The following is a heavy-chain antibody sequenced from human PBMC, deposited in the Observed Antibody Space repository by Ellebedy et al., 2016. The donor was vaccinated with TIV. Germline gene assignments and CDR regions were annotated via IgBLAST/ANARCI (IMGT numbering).Heavy chain of an antibody. CDR1: GFTFSSYA. D-gene: IGHD6-19*01. CDR3: ADPSSGLCTY. V-gene: IGHV3-23*01. J-gene: IGHJ4*02. Sequence: PGGSLRLSCAASGFTFSSYAISWVRQAPGEGLEWVSGISGSGGNTYYADSVKGRFTICRDNSKNTLYLKMNSLRAEDTDVYYCADPSSGLCTYWGQGTLVTVSS. CDR2: ISGSGGNT.